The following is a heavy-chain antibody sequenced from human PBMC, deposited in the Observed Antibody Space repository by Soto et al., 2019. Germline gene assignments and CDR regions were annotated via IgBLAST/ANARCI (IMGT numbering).Heavy chain of an antibody. V-gene: IGHV3-21*01. CDR2: ISSSSSYI. CDR1: GFTFSSYS. Sequence: PGGSLRLSCAASGFTFSSYSMNWVRQAPGKGLEWVSSISSSSSYIYYAGSVKGRFTISRDNAKNSLYLQMNSLRAEDTAVYYCARDLGITIFGVVIPWYFDYWGQGTLVTVSS. CDR3: ARDLGITIFGVVIPWYFDY. D-gene: IGHD3-3*01. J-gene: IGHJ4*02.